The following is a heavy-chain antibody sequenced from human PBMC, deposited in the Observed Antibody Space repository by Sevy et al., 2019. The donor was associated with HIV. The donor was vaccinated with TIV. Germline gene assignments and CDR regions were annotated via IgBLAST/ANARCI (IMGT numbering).Heavy chain of an antibody. J-gene: IGHJ4*02. V-gene: IGHV3-7*01. CDR3: VRDGLASATDFDY. CDR2: IKEDGSDK. Sequence: GGSLRLSCEVSGFTFNNYWMTWVRQAPGKGLEWVANIKEDGSDKYYGDSVKGRFSLSRDNAKNSLYLQMDSLRAEDTAVYYCVRDGLASATDFDYWGQGTLVTVSS. CDR1: GFTFNNYW. D-gene: IGHD2-15*01.